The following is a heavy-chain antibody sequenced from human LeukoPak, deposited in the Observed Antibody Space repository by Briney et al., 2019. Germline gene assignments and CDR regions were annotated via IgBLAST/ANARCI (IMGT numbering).Heavy chain of an antibody. D-gene: IGHD3-22*01. V-gene: IGHV4-59*13. J-gene: IGHJ4*02. CDR1: GGSISSYD. CDR3: ARGADSSGYYSIFYFDY. CDR2: IDYSGST. Sequence: KPSETLSLTCTVSGGSISSYDWNWIRQPPGKGLEWIGYIDYSGSTNYNLSLKSRVTISVDTSKNQFSLKLSSVTAADTAVYYCARGADSSGYYSIFYFDYWGQGTLVTVSS.